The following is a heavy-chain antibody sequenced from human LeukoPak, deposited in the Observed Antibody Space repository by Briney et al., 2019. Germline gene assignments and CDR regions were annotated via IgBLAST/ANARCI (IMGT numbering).Heavy chain of an antibody. J-gene: IGHJ6*03. V-gene: IGHV3-30*18. CDR3: AKGSVGATYYYYMDV. CDR1: GFTFSSYG. D-gene: IGHD1-26*01. CDR2: ISYDGSNK. Sequence: GGSLRLSCAASGFTFSSYGMHWVRQAPGKGLDWVAVISYDGSNKYYADSVKGRFTISRDNSKNTLYLQMNSLRAEDTAVYYCAKGSVGATYYYYMDVWGKGTTVTVSS.